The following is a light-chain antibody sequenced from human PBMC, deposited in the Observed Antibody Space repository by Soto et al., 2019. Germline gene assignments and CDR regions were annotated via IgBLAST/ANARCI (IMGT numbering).Light chain of an antibody. CDR1: QSVSSKY. J-gene: IGKJ5*01. CDR3: QHYGSSPPIT. V-gene: IGKV3-20*01. Sequence: EVVLTQSPGTLSLSPGERATLSCRASQSVSSKYLAWYQKKPGQAPRFLIYGASSRATGIPDRFSGSGSGTDFTLTISRLEPEDFAVYYCQHYGSSPPITFGRGTQLEIK. CDR2: GAS.